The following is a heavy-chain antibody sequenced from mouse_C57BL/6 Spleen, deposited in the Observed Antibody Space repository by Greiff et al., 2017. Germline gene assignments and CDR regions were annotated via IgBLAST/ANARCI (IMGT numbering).Heavy chain of an antibody. V-gene: IGHV1-19*01. Sequence: EVQLQQSGPVLVKPGASVKMSCKASGYTFTDYYMNWVKQSHGKSLEWIGVINPYNGGTSYNQKFKGKATLTVDKSSSTAYMELNSLTSEDSAVYYCASRNYGSSYVGYFDVWGTGTTVTVSS. D-gene: IGHD1-1*01. CDR1: GYTFTDYY. CDR2: INPYNGGT. J-gene: IGHJ1*03. CDR3: ASRNYGSSYVGYFDV.